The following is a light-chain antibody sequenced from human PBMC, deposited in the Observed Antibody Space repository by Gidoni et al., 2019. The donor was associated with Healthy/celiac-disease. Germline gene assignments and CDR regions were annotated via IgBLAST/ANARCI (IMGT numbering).Light chain of an antibody. J-gene: IGLJ2*01. Sequence: SYDLTQPPSVSVSPGQTASITCSGDALPKQYAYWYQKKPGQAPVLVIYKDSERPSGIPERFSGSSSGTTVTLTISGVQAEDEADYYCQSADSSGTYVVFGGGTKLTVL. V-gene: IGLV3-25*03. CDR1: ALPKQY. CDR2: KDS. CDR3: QSADSSGTYVV.